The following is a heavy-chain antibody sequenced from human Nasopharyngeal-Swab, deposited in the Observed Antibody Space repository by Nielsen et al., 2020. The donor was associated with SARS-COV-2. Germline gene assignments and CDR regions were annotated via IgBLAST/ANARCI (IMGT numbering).Heavy chain of an antibody. CDR3: ARDQVQTGTTSYYYYGMDV. V-gene: IGHV3-20*04. CDR2: INWNGGGT. J-gene: IGHJ6*02. Sequence: GESLKISCAASGFAFDDYGMSWVRQAPGKGLEWVCAINWNGGGTGYADSVKGRFTISRDNAKNSLYLQMNSLRAEDTAVYYCARDQVQTGTTSYYYYGMDVWGQGTTVTVSS. D-gene: IGHD1-7*01. CDR1: GFAFDDYG.